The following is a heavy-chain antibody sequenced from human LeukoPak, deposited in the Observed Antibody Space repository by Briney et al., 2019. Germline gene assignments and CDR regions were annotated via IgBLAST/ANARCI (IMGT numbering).Heavy chain of an antibody. CDR2: INPNSGGT. CDR1: GYTFTGYY. V-gene: IGHV1-2*04. Sequence: ASVKVSCKASGYTFTGYYMHWVRQAPGQGLEWMGWINPNSGGTNYAQKFQGWVTMTRDTSISTGYMELSRLRSDDTAVYYCARDGGIAAAGKSGYWGQGTLVTVSS. D-gene: IGHD6-13*01. CDR3: ARDGGIAAAGKSGY. J-gene: IGHJ4*02.